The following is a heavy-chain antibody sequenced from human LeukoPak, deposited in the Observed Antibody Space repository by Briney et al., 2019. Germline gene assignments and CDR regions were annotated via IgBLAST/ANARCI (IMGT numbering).Heavy chain of an antibody. J-gene: IGHJ6*03. V-gene: IGHV1-2*02. D-gene: IGHD1-14*01. Sequence: ASVKVSCKASGYTFTGYYMHWVRQAPGQGLEWMGWINPNSGGTNYAQKFQGRVTMTRDMSTSTVYMELSSLRSEDTAVYYCARAGSISEYYYYYYYMDVWGKGTTVTVSS. CDR3: ARAGSISEYYYYYYYMDV. CDR1: GYTFTGYY. CDR2: INPNSGGT.